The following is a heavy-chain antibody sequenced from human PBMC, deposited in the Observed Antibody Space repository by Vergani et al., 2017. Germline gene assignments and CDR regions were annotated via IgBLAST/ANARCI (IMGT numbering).Heavy chain of an antibody. CDR2: MDYSGIT. D-gene: IGHD3-16*01. CDR3: ASERGACLDAYCHSYDF. Sequence: QVQLQESGPGLVKPSETLSLTCTVSGDSVISTDYHWGWIRQPPGKGLEWIGSMDYSGITSYNPSLESRISISFETSKNQFSLRLTSVTSADTAVYYCASERGACLDAYCHSYDFWGPGTLVGVSS. V-gene: IGHV4-39*01. CDR1: GDSVISTDYH. J-gene: IGHJ4*02.